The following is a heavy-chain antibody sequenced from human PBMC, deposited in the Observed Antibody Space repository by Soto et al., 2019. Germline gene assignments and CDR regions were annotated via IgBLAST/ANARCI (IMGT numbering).Heavy chain of an antibody. V-gene: IGHV1-69*02. Sequence: QVQLVQSGPEVKKPGSSVRVSCKASGGSFTTFIVTWVRQAPGHGLEWMGRIIPVLNVEYYAQKFQGRLTITADRSTNTADMELTTLTSEDTAVYYCANSGIPGSATPSYYGIDVWCLGPTVIFSS. J-gene: IGHJ6*02. CDR3: ANSGIPGSATPSYYGIDV. CDR2: IIPVLNVE. CDR1: GGSFTTFI. D-gene: IGHD2-15*01.